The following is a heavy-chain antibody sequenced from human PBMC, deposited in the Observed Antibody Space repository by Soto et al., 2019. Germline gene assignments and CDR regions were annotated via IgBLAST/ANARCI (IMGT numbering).Heavy chain of an antibody. V-gene: IGHV1-2*04. D-gene: IGHD3-10*01. J-gene: IGHJ6*02. CDR1: GYTFTGYY. CDR2: INPNSGGT. CDR3: ARAAYSGSGRYYNLWGMDV. Sequence: ASVKVSCKASGYTFTGYYMHWVRQAPGQGLEWMGWINPNSGGTNYAQKFQGWVTMTRDTSISTAYMELSRLRSDDTAVYYCARAAYSGSGRYYNLWGMDVWGQGTTVTVSS.